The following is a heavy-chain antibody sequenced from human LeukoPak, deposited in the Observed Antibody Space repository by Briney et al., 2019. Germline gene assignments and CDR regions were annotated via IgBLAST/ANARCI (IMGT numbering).Heavy chain of an antibody. Sequence: PGRSLRLSCAASGFTFSSYGMQWVRQAPGKGLEWVAIISYDGSTKYYGDSVRGRFTISRDNSKSTVYLQMNSLRADDTAVYYCARDRDLGVVTPWCDYWGQGILVTVSS. J-gene: IGHJ4*02. CDR1: GFTFSSYG. D-gene: IGHD3-3*01. CDR3: ARDRDLGVVTPWCDY. V-gene: IGHV3-30*03. CDR2: ISYDGSTK.